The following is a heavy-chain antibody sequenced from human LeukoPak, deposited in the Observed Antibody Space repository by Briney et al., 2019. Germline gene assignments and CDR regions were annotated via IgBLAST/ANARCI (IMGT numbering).Heavy chain of an antibody. V-gene: IGHV1-46*01. CDR2: INPNSGSS. CDR3: ARAASGNSLYYFDY. CDR1: GYTFTSYY. J-gene: IGHJ4*02. Sequence: ASVKVSCKASGYTFTSYYMHWVRQAPGQGLEWMGIINPNSGSSSYVQKFQGRVTMTRDTSTSTVYMELSSLRSEDTAVYYCARAASGNSLYYFDYWGQGTLVTVSS. D-gene: IGHD4-23*01.